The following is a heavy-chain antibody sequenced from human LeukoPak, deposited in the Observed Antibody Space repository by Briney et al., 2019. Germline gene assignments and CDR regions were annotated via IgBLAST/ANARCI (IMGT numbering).Heavy chain of an antibody. CDR1: GFSFSNYG. CDR2: ISYDGRNK. CDR3: AKDKRGSSGWYVH. V-gene: IGHV3-30*18. Sequence: GRSLSLSCAASGFSFSNYGMHWVRQAPGQGLEWVAVISYDGRNKYFAGSVKGRLTISRDNSKNTVYLEMNSLRDEDTAVYYCAKDKRGSSGWYVHWGERTIVTVSS. J-gene: IGHJ4*02. D-gene: IGHD6-19*01.